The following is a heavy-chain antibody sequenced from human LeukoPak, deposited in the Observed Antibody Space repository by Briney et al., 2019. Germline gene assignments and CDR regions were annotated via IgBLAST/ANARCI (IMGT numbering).Heavy chain of an antibody. CDR2: IKSKTDGGTT. D-gene: IGHD3-3*01. CDR3: TTVLRYYDFWRELQEIDY. Sequence: PGGSLRLSCAASGFTFSNAWMSWVRQAPGKGLEWVGRIKSKTDGGTTDYAAPVKGRFTISRDDSKNTLYLQMNSLKTEDTAVYYCTTVLRYYDFWRELQEIDYWGQGTLVTVSS. V-gene: IGHV3-15*01. J-gene: IGHJ4*02. CDR1: GFTFSNAW.